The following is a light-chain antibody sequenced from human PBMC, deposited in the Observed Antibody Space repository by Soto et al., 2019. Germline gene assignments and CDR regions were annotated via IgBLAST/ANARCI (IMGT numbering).Light chain of an antibody. V-gene: IGLV2-14*01. Sequence: QSVLTQPASVSGSPGQSITLSCTGTYSDIGAFDFVSWYQQHPDKAPKLMIYDVTNRPSGVSNRFSGSKSSNTASLTISGLQAEDEADYYCTAYTTSNTVVFGGGTKLTVL. CDR2: DVT. CDR3: TAYTTSNTVV. CDR1: YSDIGAFDF. J-gene: IGLJ2*01.